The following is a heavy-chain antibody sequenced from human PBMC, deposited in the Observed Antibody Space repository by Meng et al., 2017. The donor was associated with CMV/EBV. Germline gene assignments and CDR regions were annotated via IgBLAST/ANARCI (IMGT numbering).Heavy chain of an antibody. CDR3: ARDERIWQLADYYYHYGMDV. D-gene: IGHD6-6*01. J-gene: IGHJ6*02. Sequence: SVTVSCQASGYTFTGYYMHWVRQAPGQGLAWMGWINPNSGGTNYAQKFQGRVTMTRDTSISAAYTELSRLRSDDPAVYYCARDERIWQLADYYYHYGMDVWGQGTTVTVSS. V-gene: IGHV1-2*02. CDR2: INPNSGGT. CDR1: GYTFTGYY.